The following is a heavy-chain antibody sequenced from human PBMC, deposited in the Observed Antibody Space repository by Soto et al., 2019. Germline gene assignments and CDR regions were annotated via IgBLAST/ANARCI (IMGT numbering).Heavy chain of an antibody. V-gene: IGHV4-34*01. CDR2: SNHSGST. CDR1: GGAFSGFY. CDR3: AREGYSSNWSIYGMDV. D-gene: IGHD6-13*01. J-gene: IGHJ6*02. Sequence: PSEGLSLTSGVYGGAFSGFYWTWIRPPPGAGLEWSGESNHSGSTNYNPSLKSRVTISVDTSKNQFSLKLTSVTAADTAVYYCAREGYSSNWSIYGMDVWGQGTTVTVS.